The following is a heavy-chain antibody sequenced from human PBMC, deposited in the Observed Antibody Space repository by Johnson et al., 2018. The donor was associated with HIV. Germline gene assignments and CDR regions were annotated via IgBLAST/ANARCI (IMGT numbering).Heavy chain of an antibody. Sequence: VQLVESGGGLVQPGGSLRLSCAASGFTFSSYDMHWVRQATGKGLEWVSAIGTAGDTYYPGSVKGRFTISRENAKNSSYLQMNSLRAEDTALYYCARDRSSGCRLCGFDIWGQGTMVTVSS. CDR1: GFTFSSYD. V-gene: IGHV3-13*01. D-gene: IGHD6-19*01. J-gene: IGHJ3*02. CDR2: IGTAGDT. CDR3: ARDRSSGCRLCGFDI.